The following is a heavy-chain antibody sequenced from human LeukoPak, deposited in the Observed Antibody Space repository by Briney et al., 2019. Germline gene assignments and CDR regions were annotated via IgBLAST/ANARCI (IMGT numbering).Heavy chain of an antibody. CDR2: IRYDGSNK. D-gene: IGHD3-3*01. Sequence: PGGSLRLSCAASGFTFSSYGMHWVRQAPGKGLEWVAFIRYDGSNKYYADSVKGRFTISRGTSKNTLYLQMNSLRAEDTAVYYCAKAGLRFLEWLVDYWGQGTLVTVSS. V-gene: IGHV3-30*02. CDR1: GFTFSSYG. J-gene: IGHJ4*02. CDR3: AKAGLRFLEWLVDY.